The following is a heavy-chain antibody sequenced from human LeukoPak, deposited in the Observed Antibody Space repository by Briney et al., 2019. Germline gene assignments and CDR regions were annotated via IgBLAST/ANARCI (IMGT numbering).Heavy chain of an antibody. J-gene: IGHJ5*02. CDR3: ARGWLQRSHFDP. CDR2: TYYRSQWFN. CDR1: GDSVSSNGVA. D-gene: IGHD5-24*01. Sequence: SQTLSLTCAISGDSVSSNGVAWTWIRQSPSRGLEWLGRTYYRSQWFNDYAKSVKGRITITPDTPKNQVSLQLYSVTPEDTALYFCARGWLQRSHFDPWGQGTLVTVSS. V-gene: IGHV6-1*01.